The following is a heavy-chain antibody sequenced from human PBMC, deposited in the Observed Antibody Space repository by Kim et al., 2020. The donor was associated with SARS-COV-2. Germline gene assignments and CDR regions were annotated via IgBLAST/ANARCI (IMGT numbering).Heavy chain of an antibody. V-gene: IGHV3-7*01. D-gene: IGHD6-13*01. J-gene: IGHJ2*01. CDR2: IKQDGSEK. Sequence: GGSLRLSCAASGFTFSSYWMSWVRQAPGKEMEWVANIKQDGSEKNYVDSVKGRFTISRDNTKNSLYLQMNSLRAEDTAVYHCARVAAGAGSFYWYFDLWG. CDR3: ARVAAGAGSFYWYFDL. CDR1: GFTFSSYW.